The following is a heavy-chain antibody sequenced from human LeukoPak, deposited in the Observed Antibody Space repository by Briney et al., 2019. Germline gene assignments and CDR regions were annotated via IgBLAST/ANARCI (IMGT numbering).Heavy chain of an antibody. V-gene: IGHV3-7*03. CDR1: GFTFSYYW. Sequence: PGGSLRLSCAASGFTFSYYWMYWVRQAPGKGLEWVASIKLDGSEQYYLGSVKGRFTISRDNARNSLYLQMNSLRAEDTAMYYCARDSPQGWSMDVWGKGTTVTVSS. CDR2: IKLDGSEQ. CDR3: ARDSPQGWSMDV. J-gene: IGHJ6*03. D-gene: IGHD3-3*01.